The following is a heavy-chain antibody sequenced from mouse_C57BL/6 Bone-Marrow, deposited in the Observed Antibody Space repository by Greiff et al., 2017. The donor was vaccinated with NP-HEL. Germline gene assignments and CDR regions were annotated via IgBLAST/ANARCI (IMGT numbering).Heavy chain of an antibody. CDR2: IDPSDSYT. V-gene: IGHV1-69*01. CDR1: GYTFTSYW. J-gene: IGHJ4*01. Sequence: VQLQQPGAELVMPGASVKLSCQASGYTFTSYWMHWVKQRPGQGLEWIGEIDPSDSYTYSHQKFKGKSTLTVDKSSSTAYMQLSSLTSEDSAVYYCARDRDYGNYLYAMDYWGQGTSVSVSS. CDR3: ARDRDYGNYLYAMDY. D-gene: IGHD2-1*01.